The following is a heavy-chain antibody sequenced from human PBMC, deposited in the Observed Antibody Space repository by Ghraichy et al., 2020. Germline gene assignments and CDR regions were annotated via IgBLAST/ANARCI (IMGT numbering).Heavy chain of an antibody. CDR1: GGSISSYY. D-gene: IGHD3-10*01. CDR2: IDWDDDK. V-gene: IGHV2-70*11. Sequence: TLSLTCTVSGGSISSYYWSWIRQPPGKALEWLARIDWDDDKYYSTSLKTRLTISKDTSKNQVVLTMTNMDPVDTATYYCARGTYYYGSGSYILGAAIDYHYYYGMDVWGQGTTVTVSS. J-gene: IGHJ6*02. CDR3: ARGTYYYGSGSYILGAAIDYHYYYGMDV.